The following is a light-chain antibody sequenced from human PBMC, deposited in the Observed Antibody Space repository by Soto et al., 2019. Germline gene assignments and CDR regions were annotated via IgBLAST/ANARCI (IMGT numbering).Light chain of an antibody. V-gene: IGLV2-14*01. Sequence: QSALTQRASVSGSPGQSITISCTGTSSDVGGYNYVSWYQQHPGKAPKFIIYEVSNRPSGVSNRFSGSKSGNTASLTISGLQAEDEADYYCSSYTSSVSYVFGTGTKLTVL. J-gene: IGLJ1*01. CDR1: SSDVGGYNY. CDR3: SSYTSSVSYV. CDR2: EVS.